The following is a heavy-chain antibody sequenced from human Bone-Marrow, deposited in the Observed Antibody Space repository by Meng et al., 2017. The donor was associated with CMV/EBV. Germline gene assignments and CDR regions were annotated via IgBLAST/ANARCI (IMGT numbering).Heavy chain of an antibody. D-gene: IGHD5-24*01. CDR3: VSELQFTYFDY. V-gene: IGHV3-30-3*01. Sequence: GESLKISCAASGFTFSSYAMHWVRQAPGKGLEWVAVISYDGSNKYYADSVKGRFTISRDNSKNTLYLQMNSLRAEDTAVYYCVSELQFTYFDYWGQGTLVTVSS. CDR1: GFTFSSYA. J-gene: IGHJ4*02. CDR2: ISYDGSNK.